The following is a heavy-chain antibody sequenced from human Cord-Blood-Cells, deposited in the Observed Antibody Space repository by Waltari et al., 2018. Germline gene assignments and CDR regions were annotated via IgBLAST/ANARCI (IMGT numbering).Heavy chain of an antibody. D-gene: IGHD3-22*01. CDR3: AAGYYYDSSGYYYGMDV. CDR2: IIPIFGTA. V-gene: IGHV1-69*01. J-gene: IGHJ6*02. Sequence: QVQLVQSGAEVKKPGSSVKVSCKASGGTFSSYAISWVRHAPGQGLEWMVGIIPIFGTANYAQKFQGRVTITADESTSTAYMELSSLRSEDTAVYYCAAGYYYDSSGYYYGMDVWGQGTTVTVSS. CDR1: GGTFSSYA.